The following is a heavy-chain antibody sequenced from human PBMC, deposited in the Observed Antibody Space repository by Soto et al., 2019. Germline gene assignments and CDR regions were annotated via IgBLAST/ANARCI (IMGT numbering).Heavy chain of an antibody. V-gene: IGHV4-61*01. CDR2: VYYSGST. J-gene: IGHJ4*02. CDR3: ATATQGGRRLDS. D-gene: IGHD3-16*01. CDR1: GGSVSSASYY. Sequence: QVHLQESGPGQVKPSETLSLTCTVSGGSVSSASYYWSWIRQPPGKGLEWIGYVYYSGSTNYNPSLKSRVTISVATSKNQFSLNLTSVTAADTAVYYCATATQGGRRLDSWGQGTLVTVSS.